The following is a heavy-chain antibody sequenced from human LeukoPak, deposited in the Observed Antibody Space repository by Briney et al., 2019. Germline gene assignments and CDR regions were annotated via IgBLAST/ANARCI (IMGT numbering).Heavy chain of an antibody. V-gene: IGHV3-48*02. D-gene: IGHD5-18*01. CDR2: MSSSCSI. CDR1: GFTFSSYT. Sequence: PGGSLRLSCAASGFTFSSYTMNWVRQAPAKGLEWVSYMSSSCSISYADSVKGRFTISRDNAKNSLYLQMNSLRDEDTAVYYCARMINYNYGYAFDYWGQGTLVTVSS. J-gene: IGHJ4*02. CDR3: ARMINYNYGYAFDY.